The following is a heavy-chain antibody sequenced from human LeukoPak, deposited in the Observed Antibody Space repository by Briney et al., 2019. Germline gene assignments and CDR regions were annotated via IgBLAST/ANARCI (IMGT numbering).Heavy chain of an antibody. CDR3: ARGSVRYSGYDHLDY. Sequence: SGTLSLTCDVSGGSISSSNWWSWVRQPPGKGLEWIGEIYHGGSTNYNPSLKSRVTISVDKSKNQFSLKLSSVTAADTAVYYCARGSVRYSGYDHLDYWGQGTLVTVSS. V-gene: IGHV4-4*02. D-gene: IGHD5-12*01. CDR1: GGSISSSNW. J-gene: IGHJ4*02. CDR2: IYHGGST.